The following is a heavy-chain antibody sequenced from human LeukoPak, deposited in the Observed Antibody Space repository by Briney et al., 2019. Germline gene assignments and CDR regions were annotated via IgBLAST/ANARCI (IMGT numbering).Heavy chain of an antibody. CDR3: ARHGDCYTSSCLGY. Sequence: GESLKISCKGSGYSFTSYWIGWVRQMPGKGLEWMGRIDPSDSNTKYSPSFQGHVTISVDKSISTAYLQWSSLKASDTAMYYCARHGDCYTSSCLGYWGQGTLVTVSS. V-gene: IGHV5-10-1*01. J-gene: IGHJ4*02. CDR1: GYSFTSYW. CDR2: IDPSDSNT. D-gene: IGHD2-2*01.